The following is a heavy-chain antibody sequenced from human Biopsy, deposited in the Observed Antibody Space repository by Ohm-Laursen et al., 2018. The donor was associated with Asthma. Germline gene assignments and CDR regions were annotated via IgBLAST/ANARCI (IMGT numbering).Heavy chain of an antibody. CDR2: ISSSGSTT. CDR1: GFSFSDYY. Sequence: SLRLSCSASGFSFSDYYMTWMRQAPGKGLEWVSSISSSGSTTYPAESVKGRFTISRDNAQKSLFLQMSSLRAEDTAVYYCVKDTYEDSGGYYTFEVWGQGTMVTVSS. D-gene: IGHD5-18*01. V-gene: IGHV3-11*01. J-gene: IGHJ3*01. CDR3: VKDTYEDSGGYYTFEV.